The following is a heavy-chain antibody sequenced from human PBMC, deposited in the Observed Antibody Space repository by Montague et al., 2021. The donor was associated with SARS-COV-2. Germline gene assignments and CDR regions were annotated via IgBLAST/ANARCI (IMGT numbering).Heavy chain of an antibody. CDR3: AKEGSDYYASGSYYTRLGWFDS. Sequence: SLRLSCAISGFTFSRFGIIRVRQAPGKGLEWVSTFSGSGRTTYYADSVEGRFMISRDNSKNTLYLQMNSLRAEDTAVYYCAKEGSDYYASGSYYTRLGWFDSWGQGTLVTVSS. CDR2: FSGSGRTT. D-gene: IGHD3-10*01. CDR1: GFTFSRFG. J-gene: IGHJ5*01. V-gene: IGHV3-23*01.